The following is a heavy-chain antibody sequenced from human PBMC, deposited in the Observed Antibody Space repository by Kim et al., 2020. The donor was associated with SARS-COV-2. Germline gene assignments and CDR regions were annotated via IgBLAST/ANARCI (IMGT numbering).Heavy chain of an antibody. V-gene: IGHV3-30-3*01. J-gene: IGHJ3*02. D-gene: IGHD3-10*01. CDR1: GFTFSSYA. Sequence: GGSLRLSCAASGFTFSSYAMHWVRQAPGKGLEWVAVISYDGSNKYYADSVKGRFTISRDNSKNTLYLQMNSLRAEDTAVYYCARDGQYYYGSGSLKGAFDIWGQGTMVTVSS. CDR3: ARDGQYYYGSGSLKGAFDI. CDR2: ISYDGSNK.